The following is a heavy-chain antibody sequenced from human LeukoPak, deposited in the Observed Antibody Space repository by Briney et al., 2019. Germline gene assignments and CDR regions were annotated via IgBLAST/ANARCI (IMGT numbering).Heavy chain of an antibody. Sequence: GGSLRLSCAASGFTFSSYGMHWVRQAPGKGLEWVAVISYDGRNKYYADSVKGRFTISRDNSKNTLYLEMNSLRAEDTAVYYCAKDPLRWVTPDYYYYYMDVWGQGTTVTVSS. CDR2: ISYDGRNK. J-gene: IGHJ6*03. CDR1: GFTFSSYG. CDR3: AKDPLRWVTPDYYYYYMDV. V-gene: IGHV3-30*18. D-gene: IGHD4-23*01.